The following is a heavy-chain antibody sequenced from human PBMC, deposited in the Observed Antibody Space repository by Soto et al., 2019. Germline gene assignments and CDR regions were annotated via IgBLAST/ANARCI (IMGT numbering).Heavy chain of an antibody. CDR2: ISSSGSTI. D-gene: IGHD2-2*01. Sequence: GGSLRLSCAASGFTFSDYYMSWIRQAPGKGLEWVSYISSSGSTIYYADSVKGRFTISRDNAKNSLYLQMNSLRAEDTAVYYCARDRDCSSTSCHRFDAFDIWGQGTMVTVSS. J-gene: IGHJ3*02. CDR3: ARDRDCSSTSCHRFDAFDI. CDR1: GFTFSDYY. V-gene: IGHV3-11*01.